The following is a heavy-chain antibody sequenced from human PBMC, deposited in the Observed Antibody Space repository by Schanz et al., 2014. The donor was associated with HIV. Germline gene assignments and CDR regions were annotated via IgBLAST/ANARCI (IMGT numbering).Heavy chain of an antibody. D-gene: IGHD3-10*01. Sequence: QVQLVESGGGVVQPGRSLRLSCAASGFSFSTYDMHWVRQAPGKGLEWVAVISYDAVNKFYADSVQGRFTISRDDSKNTVSLQMDDLRDEDTALYYCARDALPSSVRGMISNWFDPWGQGTLVTVSS. CDR2: ISYDAVNK. J-gene: IGHJ5*02. CDR3: ARDALPSSVRGMISNWFDP. V-gene: IGHV3-30*03. CDR1: GFSFSTYD.